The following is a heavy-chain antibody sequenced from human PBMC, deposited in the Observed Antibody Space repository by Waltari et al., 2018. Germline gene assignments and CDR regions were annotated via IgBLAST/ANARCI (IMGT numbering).Heavy chain of an antibody. CDR1: GYPSTDYY. J-gene: IGHJ4*02. D-gene: IGHD7-27*01. Sequence: EVQLVQSGAEVKKPGATVKLSCKASGYPSTDYYMHWVQQATGKGLEWMGRVDPEDGETIYAEKFQGRVTITADTSTDTAYMELSSLRSEDTAVCYCATLGIEICWGQGTLVTVSS. CDR2: VDPEDGET. CDR3: ATLGIEIC. V-gene: IGHV1-69-2*01.